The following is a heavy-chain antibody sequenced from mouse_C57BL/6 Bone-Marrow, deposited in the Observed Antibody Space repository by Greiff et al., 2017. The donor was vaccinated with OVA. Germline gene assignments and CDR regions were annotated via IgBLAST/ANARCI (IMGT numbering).Heavy chain of an antibody. CDR1: GYTFTSYW. J-gene: IGHJ4*01. CDR3: AIRGTVVAHYYAKGY. D-gene: IGHD1-1*01. V-gene: IGHV1-59*01. Sequence: QVQLQQPGAELVRPGTSVKLSCKASGYTFTSYWMHWVKQTPGQGLEWIGVIDPSDSYTNYNQKFKGKATLTVDTSSSTAYMQLSSLTSEDSAVYYCAIRGTVVAHYYAKGYWGQGTSVTVSS. CDR2: IDPSDSYT.